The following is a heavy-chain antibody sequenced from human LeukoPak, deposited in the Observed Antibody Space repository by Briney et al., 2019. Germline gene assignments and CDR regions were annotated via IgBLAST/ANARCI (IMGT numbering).Heavy chain of an antibody. Sequence: GGSLRLSCAASGFTFSDYAMSWVRQAPGKGLEWVSSIGGSGGSAHYTDSVKGRFTISRDNSKDTLFLQMNSLRAEDTAVYYCAKRLRTGNNYGYPDYWGQGTLVTVSS. J-gene: IGHJ4*02. V-gene: IGHV3-23*01. CDR1: GFTFSDYA. D-gene: IGHD5-18*01. CDR2: IGGSGGSA. CDR3: AKRLRTGNNYGYPDY.